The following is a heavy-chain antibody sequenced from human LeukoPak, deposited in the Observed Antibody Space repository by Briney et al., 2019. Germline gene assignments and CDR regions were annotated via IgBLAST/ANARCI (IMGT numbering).Heavy chain of an antibody. CDR2: INPSGGST. D-gene: IGHD4-23*01. CDR1: GYTFTSYY. J-gene: IGHJ5*02. Sequence: GASVKVSCKASGYTFTSYYMHWVPQAPGQGPEWMGIINPSGGSTSYAQKFQGRVTMTRDTSTSTVYMELSSLRSEDTAVYYCARDNSVEDTAWWFDPWGQGTLVTVSS. CDR3: ARDNSVEDTAWWFDP. V-gene: IGHV1-46*01.